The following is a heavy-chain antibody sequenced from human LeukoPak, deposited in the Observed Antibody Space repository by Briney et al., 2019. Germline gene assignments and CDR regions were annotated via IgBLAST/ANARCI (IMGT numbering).Heavy chain of an antibody. Sequence: PGESLKISCKGSGYKFTNYWIAWVRQMPGQGLEWLGIIYPRDSDTRYSPSFQGQVSISVDTSIDTAYLQWSSVKASDTAMYYCARLLAAPYYINFWGQGTLVTVSS. D-gene: IGHD6-25*01. CDR1: GYKFTNYW. J-gene: IGHJ4*02. CDR2: IYPRDSDT. CDR3: ARLLAAPYYINF. V-gene: IGHV5-51*01.